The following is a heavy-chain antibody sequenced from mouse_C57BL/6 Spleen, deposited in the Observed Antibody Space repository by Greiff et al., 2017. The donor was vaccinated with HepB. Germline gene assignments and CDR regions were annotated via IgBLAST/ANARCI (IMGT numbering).Heavy chain of an antibody. D-gene: IGHD1-1*01. V-gene: IGHV1-15*01. CDR2: IDPETGGT. CDR3: TSWTTVVATNAMDY. CDR1: GYTFTDYE. Sequence: VKLQESGAELVRPGASVTLSCKASGYTFTDYEMHWVKQTPVHGLEWIGAIDPETGGTAYNQKFKGKAILTADKSSSTAYMELRSLTSEDSAVYYCTSWTTVVATNAMDYWGQGTSVTVSS. J-gene: IGHJ4*01.